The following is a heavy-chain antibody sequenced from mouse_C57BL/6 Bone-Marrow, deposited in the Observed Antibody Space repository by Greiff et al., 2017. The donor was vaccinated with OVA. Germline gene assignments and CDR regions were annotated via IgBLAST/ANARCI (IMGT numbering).Heavy chain of an antibody. CDR1: GYTFTSYW. CDR3: ARERYPYYAMGY. J-gene: IGHJ4*01. D-gene: IGHD2-12*01. Sequence: VQLQQPGAELVKPGASVKLSCKASGYTFTSYWMHWVKQRPGQGLEWIGMIHPNSGSTNYNEKFKSKATLTVDKSSSTAYMHISSLTSEDSAVYYCARERYPYYAMGYWGQGTSVTVSS. V-gene: IGHV1-64*01. CDR2: IHPNSGST.